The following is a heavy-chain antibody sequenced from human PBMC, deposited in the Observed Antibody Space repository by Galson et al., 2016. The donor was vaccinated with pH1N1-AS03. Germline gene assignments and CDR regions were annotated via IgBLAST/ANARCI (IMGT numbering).Heavy chain of an antibody. CDR1: GDSFNTYW. D-gene: IGHD2-2*01. CDR2: IYPGDSDT. J-gene: IGHJ4*02. CDR3: ARRGHCTGISCYDLDS. Sequence: QSGAEVKKPGESLKISCRGSGDSFNTYWIGWVRQMPGKGLEWMGIIYPGDSDTRYSPSFRGHVTISADASISTAYLQWSSLKASDTAIYYCARRGHCTGISCYDLDSWGQGTMVTVSS. V-gene: IGHV5-51*03.